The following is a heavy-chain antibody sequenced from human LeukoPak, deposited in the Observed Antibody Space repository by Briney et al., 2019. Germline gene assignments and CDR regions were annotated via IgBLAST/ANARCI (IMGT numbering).Heavy chain of an antibody. CDR2: ISTNGGST. CDR3: ARDSMTTVTTYTFRDY. CDR1: GFTFSSYA. J-gene: IGHJ4*02. V-gene: IGHV3-64*01. D-gene: IGHD4-17*01. Sequence: GGSLRLSCAASGFTFSSYAMHWVRQAPGKGLEYVSSISTNGGSTYYANSVKGRFTISRDNSKNMLYLQMGSLRPEDMAVYYCARDSMTTVTTYTFRDYWGQGTLVTVSS.